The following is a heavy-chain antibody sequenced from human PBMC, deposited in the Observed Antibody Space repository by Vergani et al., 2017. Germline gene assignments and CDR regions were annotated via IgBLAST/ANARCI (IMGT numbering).Heavy chain of an antibody. Sequence: EVQLVESGGGLVKPGGSLRLSCAASGFTFSSYSMNWVRQAPGKGLEWVASISSSSSYIYYADSVKGRFTISRDNAKNSLYLQMNSRRAEDTAVYYCGRMPVDWLQEVGWXFDLWGRGTLVTVSS. CDR3: GRMPVDWLQEVGWXFDL. J-gene: IGHJ2*01. CDR2: ISSSSSYI. CDR1: GFTFSSYS. D-gene: IGHD2-21*01. V-gene: IGHV3-21*01.